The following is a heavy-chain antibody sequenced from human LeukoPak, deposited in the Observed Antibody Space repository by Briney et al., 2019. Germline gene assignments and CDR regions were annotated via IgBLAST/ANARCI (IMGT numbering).Heavy chain of an antibody. D-gene: IGHD3-10*01. CDR2: IYYSGST. V-gene: IGHV4-59*01. J-gene: IGHJ4*02. Sequence: SETLSLTCTVPGGSISSYYWSWIRQPPGKGLEWIGYIYYSGSTNYNPSLKSRVTISVDTSKNQSSLKLSSVTAADTAVYYCARGPDYYGSGSFYWGQGTLVTVSS. CDR3: ARGPDYYGSGSFY. CDR1: GGSISSYY.